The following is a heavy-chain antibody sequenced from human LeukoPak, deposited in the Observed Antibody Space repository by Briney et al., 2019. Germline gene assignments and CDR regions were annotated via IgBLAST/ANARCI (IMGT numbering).Heavy chain of an antibody. Sequence: ASVKVSCKASGYTFTSHDINWVRQATGQGLEWMGWMNPNSGNTGYAQKFQGRVTMARNTSISTAYMELSSLRSEDTAVYYCARGRYSSSPNYFDYWGQGTLVTVSS. J-gene: IGHJ4*02. CDR2: MNPNSGNT. D-gene: IGHD6-13*01. CDR1: GYTFTSHD. CDR3: ARGRYSSSPNYFDY. V-gene: IGHV1-8*01.